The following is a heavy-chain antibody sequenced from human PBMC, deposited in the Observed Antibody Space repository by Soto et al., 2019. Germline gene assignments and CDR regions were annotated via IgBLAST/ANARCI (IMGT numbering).Heavy chain of an antibody. D-gene: IGHD6-19*01. CDR2: ISSSGSTK. J-gene: IGHJ5*02. CDR3: ARDRRPLYCSGWCRNLFDT. Sequence: PGGSLRLSCAASGFTFSSDDMNWVRQAPGKGLEWVSYISSSGSTKYYADSVKGRFTISRDNAKDSLYLQMNSLRAEDTAVYYCARDRRPLYCSGWCRNLFDTWGQGTLVTVFS. CDR1: GFTFSSDD. V-gene: IGHV3-48*03.